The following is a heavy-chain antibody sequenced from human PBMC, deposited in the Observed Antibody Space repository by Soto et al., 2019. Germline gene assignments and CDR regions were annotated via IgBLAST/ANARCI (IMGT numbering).Heavy chain of an antibody. V-gene: IGHV1-3*01. CDR3: ATTGQWLVFESLDY. D-gene: IGHD6-19*01. Sequence: ASVKVSCNASAYTFTSYSRHWVRQAPGQRLEWMGWINAGNGNTKYSQKFQGRVTITRDTSASTAYMELSSLRSEDTAVYYCATTGQWLVFESLDYWGQGTLVTVSS. CDR1: AYTFTSYS. J-gene: IGHJ4*02. CDR2: INAGNGNT.